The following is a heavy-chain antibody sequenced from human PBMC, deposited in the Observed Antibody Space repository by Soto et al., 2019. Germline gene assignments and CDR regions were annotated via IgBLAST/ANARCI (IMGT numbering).Heavy chain of an antibody. CDR3: ARDVRSYGDTHYYGMDA. V-gene: IGHV3-30-3*01. Sequence: GGSLRLSCAASGFTFSSFAIHWVRQAPGKGLEWVTFISYGGNDKDYADSVRGRFTISRDNSRNTVYLQMNSLRAEDTAVYFCARDVRSYGDTHYYGMDAWGQGTTVTVSS. J-gene: IGHJ6*02. CDR1: GFTFSSFA. CDR2: ISYGGNDK. D-gene: IGHD3-10*01.